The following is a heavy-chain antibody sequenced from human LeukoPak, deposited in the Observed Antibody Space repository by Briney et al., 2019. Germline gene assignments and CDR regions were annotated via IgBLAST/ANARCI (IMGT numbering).Heavy chain of an antibody. V-gene: IGHV3-21*01. J-gene: IGHJ4*02. Sequence: GGPLRLSCAPSGFTFSSYSMNWVRQSPGKALGCFSSISSSSRYIYYTDSVKARFTISRDNAKNSLYLQMNSLRAEDTAVYYCARVMTTVTKYYFDYWGQGTLVTVSS. CDR2: ISSSSRYI. CDR3: ARVMTTVTKYYFDY. CDR1: GFTFSSYS. D-gene: IGHD4-17*01.